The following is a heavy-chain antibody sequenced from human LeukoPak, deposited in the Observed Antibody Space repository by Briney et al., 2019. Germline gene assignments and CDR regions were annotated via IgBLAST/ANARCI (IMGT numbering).Heavy chain of an antibody. CDR1: GGSISSYY. CDR3: ARRGAYSPFDP. CDR2: IYISGST. D-gene: IGHD2-21*01. Sequence: SETLSLTCTVSGGSISSYYWSWIRQPAGKGLEWIGRIYISGSTNYNPSLKSRVTMSVDTSKNQFSLKLSSVTAADTAVFYCARRGAYSPFDPWGQGILVTVFS. V-gene: IGHV4-4*07. J-gene: IGHJ5*02.